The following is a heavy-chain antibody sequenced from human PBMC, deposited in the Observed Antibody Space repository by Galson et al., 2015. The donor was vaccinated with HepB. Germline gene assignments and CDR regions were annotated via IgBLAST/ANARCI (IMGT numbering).Heavy chain of an antibody. Sequence: SVKVSCKASGGTFSSYAISWVRQAPGQGLEWMGGIIPIFGTANYAQKFQGRVTITADESTSTAYMELSSLRSEDTAVYYCASRPGYSGYDDYWGQGTLVTVSS. D-gene: IGHD5-12*01. J-gene: IGHJ4*02. CDR1: GGTFSSYA. CDR3: ASRPGYSGYDDY. CDR2: IIPIFGTA. V-gene: IGHV1-69*13.